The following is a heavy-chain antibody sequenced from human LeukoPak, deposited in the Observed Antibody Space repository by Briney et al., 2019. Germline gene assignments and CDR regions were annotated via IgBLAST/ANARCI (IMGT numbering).Heavy chain of an antibody. D-gene: IGHD1-26*01. CDR3: ARAPIVGATTRAFDI. CDR1: GDSISSYF. V-gene: IGHV4-59*12. CDR2: IYHSGST. J-gene: IGHJ3*02. Sequence: SETLSLTCTVSGDSISSYFWSWIRQPPGKGLEWIGEIYHSGSTNYNPSLKSRVTISVDKSKNQFSLKLSSVTAADTAVYYCARAPIVGATTRAFDIWGQGTMVTVSS.